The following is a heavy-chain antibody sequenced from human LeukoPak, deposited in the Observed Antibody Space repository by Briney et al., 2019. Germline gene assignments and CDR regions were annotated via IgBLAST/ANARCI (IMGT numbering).Heavy chain of an antibody. Sequence: GGSLRLSCVASGFTLSSYTMNWVRQAPGKGLEWISYISISSGTIYYADSVKGRFTISRDNAKNSLYLQMNSLRAEDTAVYYCAAESHLPWGQGTLVTVSS. CDR2: ISISSGTI. CDR1: GFTLSSYT. V-gene: IGHV3-48*01. J-gene: IGHJ5*02. CDR3: AAESHLP. D-gene: IGHD1-14*01.